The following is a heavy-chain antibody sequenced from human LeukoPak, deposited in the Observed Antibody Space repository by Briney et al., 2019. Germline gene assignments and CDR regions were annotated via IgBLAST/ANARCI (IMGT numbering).Heavy chain of an antibody. V-gene: IGHV4-31*03. D-gene: IGHD1-14*01. CDR3: ARSDLRRNRYYYGMDV. J-gene: IGHJ6*02. CDR2: IYYSGST. Sequence: PSETLSLTCTVSGGSISSGGYYWSWIRQHPGKGLEWIGFIYYSGSTYYNPSLKSRVTISVDMSKNQFSLKLSSVTAADTAVYYCARSDLRRNRYYYGMDVWGQGTTVTVSS. CDR1: GGSISSGGYY.